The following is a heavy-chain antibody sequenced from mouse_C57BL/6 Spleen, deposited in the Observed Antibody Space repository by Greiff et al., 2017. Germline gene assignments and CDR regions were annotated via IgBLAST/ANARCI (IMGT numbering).Heavy chain of an antibody. CDR2: IYPGDGDT. Sequence: VQLQESGPELVKPGASVKISCKASGYAFSSSWMNWVKQRPGKGLEWIGRIYPGDGDTNYNGKFKGKATLTADKSSSTAYMQLSSLTSEDSAVYFCARSRAGTSDYAMDYWGQGTSVTVSS. J-gene: IGHJ4*01. CDR3: ARSRAGTSDYAMDY. D-gene: IGHD3-3*01. CDR1: GYAFSSSW. V-gene: IGHV1-82*01.